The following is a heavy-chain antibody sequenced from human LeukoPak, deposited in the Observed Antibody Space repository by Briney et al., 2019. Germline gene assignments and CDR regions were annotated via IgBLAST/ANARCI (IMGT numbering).Heavy chain of an antibody. CDR1: GFTFSSYW. Sequence: GGSLRLSCAASGFTFSSYWMSWVRQAPGKGLEWVANIKQDGSEKYYVDSVKGRFTISRDNAKNSLYLQMNSLRAEDTAVYYCARDLIAAASRAEWFDPWGQGTLVTVSS. J-gene: IGHJ5*02. V-gene: IGHV3-7*01. D-gene: IGHD6-13*01. CDR2: IKQDGSEK. CDR3: ARDLIAAASRAEWFDP.